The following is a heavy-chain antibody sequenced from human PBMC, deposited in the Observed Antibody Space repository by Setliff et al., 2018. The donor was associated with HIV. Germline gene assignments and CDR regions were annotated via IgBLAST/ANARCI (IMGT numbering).Heavy chain of an antibody. CDR1: GGTFSSYA. Sequence: GASVKVSCKASGGTFSSYAISWVRQAPGQGLEWMGGIIPIFGTANYAQKFQGRVTITTDESTSTAYMELSSLRSEDTAVYYCAKDSSGYWGVWNYFDYWGQGTLVTVSS. CDR2: IIPIFGTA. CDR3: AKDSSGYWGVWNYFDY. J-gene: IGHJ4*02. V-gene: IGHV1-69*05. D-gene: IGHD3-22*01.